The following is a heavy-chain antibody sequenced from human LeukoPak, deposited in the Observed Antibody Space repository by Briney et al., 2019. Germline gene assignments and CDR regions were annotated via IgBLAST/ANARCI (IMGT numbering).Heavy chain of an antibody. V-gene: IGHV4-38-2*02. Sequence: SETLSLTCAVSGYSISSGYYWGWIRQPPGKGLEWIGSIYHGGSTYYNPSLKSRVTISVDTSKNQFSLKLSSVTAADTAVYYCARDWYSSGWYCDYWGQGTLVTVSS. CDR2: IYHGGST. J-gene: IGHJ4*02. CDR1: GYSISSGYY. D-gene: IGHD6-19*01. CDR3: ARDWYSSGWYCDY.